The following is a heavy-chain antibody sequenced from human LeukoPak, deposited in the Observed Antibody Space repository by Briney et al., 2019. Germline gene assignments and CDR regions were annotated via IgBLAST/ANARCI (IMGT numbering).Heavy chain of an antibody. D-gene: IGHD6-19*01. CDR3: ARGGIAVAGVDY. J-gene: IGHJ4*02. CDR2: INSDGSST. Sequence: PGGSLRLSCAASGFTFSSYWMHWVRQAPGKGLVWVSRINSDGSSTSYADSVKGRFTISRDNAKNSLYLQMNSLRAEDTAVYYCARGGIAVAGVDYWGQGTLVTVSS. V-gene: IGHV3-74*01. CDR1: GFTFSSYW.